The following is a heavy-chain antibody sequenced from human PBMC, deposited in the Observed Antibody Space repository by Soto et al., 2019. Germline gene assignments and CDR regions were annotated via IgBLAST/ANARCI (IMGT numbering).Heavy chain of an antibody. V-gene: IGHV3-48*02. J-gene: IGHJ4*02. Sequence: EVQLEESGGGLVQRGGSLRLSCAASGFTFSDFSMNWVRQAPGKGLEWVSYIKGGSDISYADSVKGRFTISRDNAKNSLYLEMNSLRDEDTAIYYCARDRDYAYVDWGQGTLVTVSS. CDR2: IKGGSDI. D-gene: IGHD3-16*01. CDR3: ARDRDYAYVD. CDR1: GFTFSDFS.